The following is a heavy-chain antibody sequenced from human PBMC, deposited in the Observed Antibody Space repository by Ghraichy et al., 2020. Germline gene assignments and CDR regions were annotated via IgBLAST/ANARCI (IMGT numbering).Heavy chain of an antibody. CDR1: GGSFSGYY. J-gene: IGHJ2*01. Sequence: SETLSLTCAVYGGSFSGYYWSWIRQPPGKGLEWIGEINHSGSTNYNPSLKSRVTISVDTSKNQFSLKLSSVTAADTAVYYCARQMYYYDSSERYFDLWGRGTLVTVSS. CDR2: INHSGST. D-gene: IGHD3-22*01. CDR3: ARQMYYYDSSERYFDL. V-gene: IGHV4-34*01.